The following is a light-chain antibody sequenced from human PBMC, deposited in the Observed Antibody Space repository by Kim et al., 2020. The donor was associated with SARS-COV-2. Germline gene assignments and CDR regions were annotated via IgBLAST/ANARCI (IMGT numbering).Light chain of an antibody. J-gene: IGLJ2*01. CDR3: CSYAGSNKLL. CDR1: STDVGGYNY. CDR2: EVS. Sequence: QSVLTQPPSASGSPGQSVAISCTGTSTDVGGYNYVSWYQQHPGKAPKVLIYEVSKRPSGVPDRFSGSKSGNTASLTVSGLQAEDEAEYYCCSYAGSNKLLFGGGTQLTVL. V-gene: IGLV2-8*01.